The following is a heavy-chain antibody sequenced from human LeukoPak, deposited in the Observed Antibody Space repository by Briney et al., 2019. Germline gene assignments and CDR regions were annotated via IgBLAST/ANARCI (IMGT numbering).Heavy chain of an antibody. J-gene: IGHJ4*02. CDR2: IIPIFGTA. Sequence: SVKVSCKASGGTFSSYAISWVRQPPGQGLEWMGGIIPIFGTANYAQKFQGRVTITADESTSTAYMELSSLRSEDTAVYYCASGRSGWYYFDYWGQGTLVTVSS. V-gene: IGHV1-69*13. D-gene: IGHD6-19*01. CDR1: GGTFSSYA. CDR3: ASGRSGWYYFDY.